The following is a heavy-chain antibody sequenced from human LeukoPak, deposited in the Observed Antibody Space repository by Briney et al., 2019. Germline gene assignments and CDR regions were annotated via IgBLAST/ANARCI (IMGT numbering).Heavy chain of an antibody. J-gene: IGHJ6*02. Sequence: GGSLRLSCAASGFTFSSYGMHWVRQAPGKGLEWVAFIRYDGSNKYYADSVKGRFTISRDNSKNTLYLQMNSLRAEDTAVYYCARDRTLGGDYYYGMDVWGQGTTVTVSS. CDR3: ARDRTLGGDYYYGMDV. V-gene: IGHV3-30*02. D-gene: IGHD1-26*01. CDR2: IRYDGSNK. CDR1: GFTFSSYG.